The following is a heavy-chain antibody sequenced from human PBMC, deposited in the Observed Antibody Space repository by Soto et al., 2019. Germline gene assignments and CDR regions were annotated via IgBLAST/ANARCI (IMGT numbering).Heavy chain of an antibody. CDR3: AKGQFTVVTPGYFQH. Sequence: QVQLVESGGGVVQPGRSLRLSCAASGFTFSSYGMHWVRQAPGKGLEWVAIISYDGSNKYYADSVKGRFTISRDNSKNTRYLQMNSLRAEDTAVYYCAKGQFTVVTPGYFQHWGQGTLVNVSS. CDR1: GFTFSSYG. V-gene: IGHV3-30*18. CDR2: ISYDGSNK. D-gene: IGHD2-21*02. J-gene: IGHJ1*01.